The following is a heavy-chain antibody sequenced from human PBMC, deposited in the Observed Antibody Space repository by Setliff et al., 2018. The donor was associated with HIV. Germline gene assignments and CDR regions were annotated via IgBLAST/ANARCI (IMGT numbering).Heavy chain of an antibody. CDR1: GGSFGDQF. V-gene: IGHV4-34*01. CDR3: ATFFVSTATTQEY. D-gene: IGHD4-17*01. J-gene: IGHJ4*02. CDR2: IHHGGGT. Sequence: SETLSLTCAVYGGSFGDQFWNWIRQSPGKGLEWIGEIHHGGGTKYNPSLKSRVTVSLDMSKNQFSLKLNSLTAADTGVYYCATFFVSTATTQEYWGQGTLVTVSS.